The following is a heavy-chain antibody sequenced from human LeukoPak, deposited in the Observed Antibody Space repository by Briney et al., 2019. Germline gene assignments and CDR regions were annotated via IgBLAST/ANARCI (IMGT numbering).Heavy chain of an antibody. CDR3: AKVKHEQLWLSSLDY. D-gene: IGHD5-18*01. CDR1: GFTLSRYV. Sequence: PGGSLRLSCAASGFTLSRYVMHWVRQAPGKGLEWVAVISYDANNKDYADSVKGRFTISRDNSKNTPYLQMNSLRAEDTAVYYCAKVKHEQLWLSSLDYWGQETLVTVSS. J-gene: IGHJ4*02. CDR2: ISYDANNK. V-gene: IGHV3-30-3*01.